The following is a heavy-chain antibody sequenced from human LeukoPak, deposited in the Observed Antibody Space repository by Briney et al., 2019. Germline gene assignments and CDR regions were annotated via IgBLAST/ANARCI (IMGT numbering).Heavy chain of an antibody. V-gene: IGHV4-34*01. J-gene: IGHJ6*03. CDR3: ARGRGYGPYYYYYMDV. D-gene: IGHD5-12*01. CDR2: INHSGST. Sequence: ASETLSLTCAVYGGSFSGYYWSWIRQPPGKGLEWIGEINHSGSTNYNPSLKSRVTISVDTSKNQFSLKLSSVTAADTAVCYCARGRGYGPYYYYYMDVWGKGTTVTVSS. CDR1: GGSFSGYY.